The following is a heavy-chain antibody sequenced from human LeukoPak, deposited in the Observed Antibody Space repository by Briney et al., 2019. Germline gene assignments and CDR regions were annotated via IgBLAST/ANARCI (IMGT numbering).Heavy chain of an antibody. CDR2: ISGSGAST. V-gene: IGHV3-23*01. CDR3: TRDRQRSPMGVMDY. J-gene: IGHJ4*02. Sequence: HHGGSLRLSCAASGFTFSSYAISWVRQAPGKGLEWVSSISGSGASTSYSGSVKGRFTISRDNSKNTLYLQMDSLRAEDTALYYCTRDRQRSPMGVMDYWGQGTLVTVSS. CDR1: GFTFSSYA. D-gene: IGHD2-8*01.